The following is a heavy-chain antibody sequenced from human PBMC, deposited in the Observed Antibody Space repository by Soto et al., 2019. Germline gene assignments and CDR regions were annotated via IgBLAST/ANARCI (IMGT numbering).Heavy chain of an antibody. Sequence: SETLSLTCTVSGDSISSGDYYWSWIRQPPGKGLEWIGCIYYSGNTYYNPSLKSRFSISVDTSKNQFSLKLSSVTAADTAVYYCARTPPLGYFDYWGQGTLVTVSS. V-gene: IGHV4-30-4*01. J-gene: IGHJ4*02. CDR2: IYYSGNT. CDR1: GDSISSGDYY. CDR3: ARTPPLGYFDY.